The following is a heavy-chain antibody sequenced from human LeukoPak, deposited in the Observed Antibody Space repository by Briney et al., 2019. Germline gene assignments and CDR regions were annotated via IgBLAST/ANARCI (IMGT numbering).Heavy chain of an antibody. D-gene: IGHD3-22*01. CDR1: GFTFSTYG. CDR2: IWYGGSNK. V-gene: IGHV3-30*02. Sequence: GGSLRLSCAASGFTFSTYGLHWVRQAPGKGLEWVAVIWYGGSNKYYADSVKGRFTISRDNSKNTLYLQMNSLRAEDTAVYYCAKDRSHYYYDSSPSFDAFDIWGQGTMVTVSS. CDR3: AKDRSHYYYDSSPSFDAFDI. J-gene: IGHJ3*02.